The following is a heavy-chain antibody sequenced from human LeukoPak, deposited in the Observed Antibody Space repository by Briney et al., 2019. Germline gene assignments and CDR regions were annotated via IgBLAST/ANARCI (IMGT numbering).Heavy chain of an antibody. V-gene: IGHV1-2*02. J-gene: IGHJ6*03. CDR2: LNPNSGDT. CDR3: ARAEKPNWGNYYYYCMDV. CDR1: GYTFTAYS. Sequence: ASVKVSCKASGYTFTAYSMHWVRQAPGQGLEYMGWLNPNSGDTNYAQKFQGRVTMTRDTSMSTAYMELRGLRSDDTAVYYCARAEKPNWGNYYYYCMDVWGKGTTVTVSS. D-gene: IGHD7-27*01.